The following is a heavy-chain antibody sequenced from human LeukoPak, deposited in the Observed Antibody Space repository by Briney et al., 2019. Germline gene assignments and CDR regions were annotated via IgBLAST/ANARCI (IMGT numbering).Heavy chain of an antibody. D-gene: IGHD4/OR15-4a*01. V-gene: IGHV4-31*03. Sequence: PSETLSLTCTVSGGSISSGGYYWSWIRQHQGKGLEWIGYIYYSGSTYYNPSLKSRVTISVDTSKNQFSLKLSSVTAADTAVYYCARDGAMGVPDWFEPWGQGTLVTVSS. CDR1: GGSISSGGYY. J-gene: IGHJ5*02. CDR2: IYYSGST. CDR3: ARDGAMGVPDWFEP.